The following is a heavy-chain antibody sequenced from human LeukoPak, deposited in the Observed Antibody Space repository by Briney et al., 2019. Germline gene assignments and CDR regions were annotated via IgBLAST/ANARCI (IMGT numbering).Heavy chain of an antibody. J-gene: IGHJ4*02. Sequence: SETLSLTCTVSGGSISSSSYYWGWIRQRPGKGLEWIGSIYYSGSTYYNPSLKSRVTISVDTSKNQFSLKLSSVTAADTAVYYCARGYCTNAVCSLGPTQAWGQGTLVTVSS. CDR2: IYYSGST. CDR3: ARGYCTNAVCSLGPTQA. V-gene: IGHV4-39*07. D-gene: IGHD2-8*01. CDR1: GGSISSSSYY.